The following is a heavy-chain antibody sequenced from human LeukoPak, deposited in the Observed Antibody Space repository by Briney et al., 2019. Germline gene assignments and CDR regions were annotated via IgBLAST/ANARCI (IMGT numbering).Heavy chain of an antibody. CDR2: IIPFFQTP. CDR3: ARDTTLSRVITTTTTYHYFYYIDV. CDR1: GGIFSSYA. D-gene: IGHD3-22*01. J-gene: IGHJ6*03. V-gene: IGHV1-69*05. Sequence: SVKVSCKASGGIFSSYAITWVRQAPGQGREWIGGIIPFFQTPNYAQNFRGRVTITTGESTRTAYMELSSLRSEDTAIYYCARDTTLSRVITTTTTYHYFYYIDVWGKGTTVTISS.